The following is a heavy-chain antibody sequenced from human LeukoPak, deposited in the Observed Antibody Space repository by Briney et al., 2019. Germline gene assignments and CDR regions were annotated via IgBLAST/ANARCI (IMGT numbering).Heavy chain of an antibody. CDR3: ARDRASGYTNPNWFDP. D-gene: IGHD6-13*01. J-gene: IGHJ5*02. V-gene: IGHV1-2*06. CDR1: GYTFTGYY. Sequence: EASVKVSCKASGYTFTGYYMHWVRQAPGQGLEWMGRINPNSGGTNYAQRFQGRVTMTRDTSISTAYMELSRLRSDDTAVYYCARDRASGYTNPNWFDPWGQGSLVTVSS. CDR2: INPNSGGT.